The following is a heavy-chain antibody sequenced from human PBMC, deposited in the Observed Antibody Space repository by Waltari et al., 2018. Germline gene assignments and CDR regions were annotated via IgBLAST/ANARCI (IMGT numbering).Heavy chain of an antibody. D-gene: IGHD6-6*01. CDR2: MKSKTDGVTT. V-gene: IGHV3-15*01. CDR1: GFTFSNAW. Sequence: EVQLVESGGGLVKPGGSLRLSCAASGFTFSNAWMSWVRQAPGKGLEWVGRMKSKTDGVTTDYAAPVKGRFTISRDDSKNTLYLQMNSLKTEDTAVYYCTTDLDSSSDGTFDYWGQGTLVTVSS. CDR3: TTDLDSSSDGTFDY. J-gene: IGHJ4*02.